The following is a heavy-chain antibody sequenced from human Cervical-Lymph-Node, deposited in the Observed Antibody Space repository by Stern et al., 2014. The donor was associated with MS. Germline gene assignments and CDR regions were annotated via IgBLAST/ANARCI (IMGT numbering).Heavy chain of an antibody. CDR1: GFTFSTYS. Sequence: VQLVESGGGLVQPGGSLRLSCAASGFTFSTYSMNWVRQAPGKGLEWISYISSSSSTIYYADSVKGRSTISRDNAKNSLYLQMNSLRDEDTAVYYCARDYDDHGDYFDYWGQGTLVTVSS. CDR3: ARDYDDHGDYFDY. CDR2: ISSSSSTI. V-gene: IGHV3-48*02. D-gene: IGHD4-17*01. J-gene: IGHJ4*02.